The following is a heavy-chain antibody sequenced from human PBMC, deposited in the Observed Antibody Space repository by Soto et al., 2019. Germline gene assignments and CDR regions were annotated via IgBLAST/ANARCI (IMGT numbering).Heavy chain of an antibody. CDR1: GYTFTSYD. CDR2: MNPNSGNT. CDR3: ARGIKYGAYSRWFDP. D-gene: IGHD4-17*01. J-gene: IGHJ5*02. V-gene: IGHV1-8*01. Sequence: ASVKVSCKASGYTFTSYDINWVRQATGQGLEYLGWMNPNSGNTGYVQKFQGRVTMTRDTTISTAYMELSSLRSEDSAVYFCARGIKYGAYSRWFDPWGQGNLVTVSS.